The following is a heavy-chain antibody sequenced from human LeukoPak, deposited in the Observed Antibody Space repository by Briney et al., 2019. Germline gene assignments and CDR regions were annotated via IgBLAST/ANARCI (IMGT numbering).Heavy chain of an antibody. D-gene: IGHD6-13*01. Sequence: GGSLRLSCAASGFTFSSYWMHWVRQAPGKGXXXXXRINSDGSSTYYADSVKGRFTISRDNARNTLYLQMNSLRAEDTAVYYCARETKSSSWYYFDYWGQGTPVTVSS. CDR1: GFTFSSYW. CDR3: ARETKSSSWYYFDY. J-gene: IGHJ4*02. V-gene: IGHV3-74*01. CDR2: INSDGSST.